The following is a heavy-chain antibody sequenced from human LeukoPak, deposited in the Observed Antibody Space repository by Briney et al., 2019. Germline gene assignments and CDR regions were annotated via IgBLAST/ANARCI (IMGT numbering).Heavy chain of an antibody. CDR1: GGSFSGYY. V-gene: IGHV4-34*01. J-gene: IGHJ4*02. Sequence: PSETLSLTCAVYGGSFSGYYWSWIRQPPGKGLEWIGYIYHSGSTYYNPSLKSRVTISVDRSKNQFSLKLSSVTAADTAVYYCARVANDYFDYWGQGTLVTVSS. CDR3: ARVANDYFDY. CDR2: IYHSGST. D-gene: IGHD2-8*01.